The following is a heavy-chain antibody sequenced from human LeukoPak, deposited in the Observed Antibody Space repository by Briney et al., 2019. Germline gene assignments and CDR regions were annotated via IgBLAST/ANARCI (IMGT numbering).Heavy chain of an antibody. V-gene: IGHV3-23*01. CDR3: AKDPLQQLVFLFRGPQQIVEGDAFDI. J-gene: IGHJ3*02. Sequence: PGGSLRLSCAASGFTFSSYAMSWVRQAPGKGLEWVSAISGSGGSTYYADSVKGRFTISRDNSKNTLYLQMNSLRAEDTAVYYCAKDPLQQLVFLFRGPQQIVEGDAFDIWGQGTMVTVSS. CDR1: GFTFSSYA. CDR2: ISGSGGST. D-gene: IGHD6-13*01.